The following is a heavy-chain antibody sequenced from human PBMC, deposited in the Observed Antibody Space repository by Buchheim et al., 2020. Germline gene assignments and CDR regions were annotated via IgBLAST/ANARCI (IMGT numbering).Heavy chain of an antibody. V-gene: IGHV4-59*01. Sequence: QVQLQESGPGLVKPSETLSLTCTVSGGSISSYYWSWIRQPPGKGLEWIGYIYYSGSTNYNPSLKSRVTISVDTSKNQFSLKLSSVTAADTAVYYCARECLTPKCFDYWGQGTL. CDR3: ARECLTPKCFDY. CDR1: GGSISSYY. D-gene: IGHD5/OR15-5a*01. J-gene: IGHJ4*02. CDR2: IYYSGST.